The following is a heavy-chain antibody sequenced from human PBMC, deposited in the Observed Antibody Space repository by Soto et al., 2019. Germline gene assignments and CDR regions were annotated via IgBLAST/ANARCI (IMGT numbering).Heavy chain of an antibody. V-gene: IGHV3-30*18. CDR2: IAYDGSNT. CDR1: GITFSNYG. CDR3: AKGDTTGTT. D-gene: IGHD1-1*01. J-gene: IGHJ5*02. Sequence: QVQLVESGGGVVQPGRSLRLSCAASGITFSNYGMHWVRQAPGKGLEWVAVIAYDGSNTDYSDSVKGRFTISRDNSKKTLYLQMDRLRAEDTAVYSCAKGDTTGTTWGQGTLVTVSS.